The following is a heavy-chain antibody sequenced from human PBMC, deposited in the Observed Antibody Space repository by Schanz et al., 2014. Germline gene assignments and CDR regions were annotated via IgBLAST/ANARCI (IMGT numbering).Heavy chain of an antibody. D-gene: IGHD2-15*01. CDR3: RDGHYSDR. CDR1: RLTSGYFW. Sequence: EGQLVESGGGLVQPGGSLRLSYEASRLTSGYFWMTWVRQAPGKGLEWVARIDEDGRKMYYVDSVKGRFTISRDNVKHSVYLQMDNLRVEDTAVYYCRDGHYSDRWGQGTLVIVSS. CDR2: IDEDGRKM. J-gene: IGHJ5*02. V-gene: IGHV3-7*01.